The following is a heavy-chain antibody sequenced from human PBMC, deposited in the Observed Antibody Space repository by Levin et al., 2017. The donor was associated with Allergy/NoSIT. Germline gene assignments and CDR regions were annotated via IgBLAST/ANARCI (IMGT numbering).Heavy chain of an antibody. J-gene: IGHJ4*02. V-gene: IGHV3-23*01. CDR2: ISRSGGDA. CDR1: GFTFSSYA. CDR3: AKDRAVAEYPALDY. D-gene: IGHD6-19*01. Sequence: LSLTCAASGFTFSSYAMNWVRQAPGKGLEWVSGISRSGGDAYYADSVKGRFTISRDNSKRTLYLQMNSLRAEDTAVYYCAKDRAVAEYPALDYWGQGTLVTVSS.